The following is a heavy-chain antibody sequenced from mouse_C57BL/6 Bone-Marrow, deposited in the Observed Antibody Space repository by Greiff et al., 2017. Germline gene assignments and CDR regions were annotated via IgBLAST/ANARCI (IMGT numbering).Heavy chain of an antibody. CDR2: IDPSDSET. D-gene: IGHD1-1*01. Sequence: VQLQQPGAELVRPGSSVKLSCKASGYTFTSYWMHWVKQRPIQGLEWIGNIDPSDSETHYNQKFKDKATLTVDKSSSTAYMQLSSLTSEDSAVYYCAREEDYYGSSYAMDYWGQGTSVTVSS. CDR1: GYTFTSYW. J-gene: IGHJ4*01. CDR3: AREEDYYGSSYAMDY. V-gene: IGHV1-52*01.